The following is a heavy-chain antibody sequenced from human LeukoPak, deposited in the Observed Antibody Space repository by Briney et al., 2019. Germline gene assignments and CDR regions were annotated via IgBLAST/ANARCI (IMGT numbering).Heavy chain of an antibody. CDR3: AKIAVAGYYFYSMDV. Sequence: GGSLRLSCAASGFTFINYAMSWVRQAPGKGLEWVSTIAGSGRSTYYADSVKGRFTISRDNSKNTLFLQMNSLMADDTAVYYCAKIAVAGYYFYSMDVWGRGTTVTVSS. V-gene: IGHV3-23*01. CDR1: GFTFINYA. J-gene: IGHJ6*03. D-gene: IGHD6-19*01. CDR2: IAGSGRST.